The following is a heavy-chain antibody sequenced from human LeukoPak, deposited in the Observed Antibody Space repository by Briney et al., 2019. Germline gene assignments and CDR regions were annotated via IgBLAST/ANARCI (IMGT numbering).Heavy chain of an antibody. D-gene: IGHD3-16*01. CDR3: ARGGYGHLDY. J-gene: IGHJ4*02. CDR2: IWYDGSNK. CDR1: GFTFSSYG. Sequence: HPGRSLRLSCAASGFTFSSYGMHWVRQAPGKGLEWVAVIWYDGSNKYCADSVKGRFTISRDNSKNTLYLQMNSLRAEDTAVYYCARGGYGHLDYWGQGTLVTVSS. V-gene: IGHV3-33*01.